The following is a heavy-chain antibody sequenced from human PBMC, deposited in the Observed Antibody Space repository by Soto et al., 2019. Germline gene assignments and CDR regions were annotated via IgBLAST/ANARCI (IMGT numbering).Heavy chain of an antibody. CDR3: AKDRRIYDY. J-gene: IGHJ4*02. V-gene: IGHV3-23*01. Sequence: GGSRRLSCAASGFTFSTYAMTWVRQAPGKGLEWVSSITGTGGSTFYADSVKVRFTISRDNSKNTLYLQMNSLRAEDTAVYYCAKDRRIYDYWGQGTLVTVSS. D-gene: IGHD3-3*01. CDR1: GFTFSTYA. CDR2: ITGTGGST.